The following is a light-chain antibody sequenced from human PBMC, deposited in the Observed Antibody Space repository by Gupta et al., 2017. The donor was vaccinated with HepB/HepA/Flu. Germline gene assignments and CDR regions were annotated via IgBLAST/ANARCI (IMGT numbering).Light chain of an antibody. CDR3: ATWDDSLSGYV. Sequence: QSVLPQPPSASGTPGQRATTSCSGSSSNIGSNYVYWYQQFPGTAPKLLIYRNNQRPSGVPDRFSGSKSGTSASLAISGLRSDDEADYYCATWDDSLSGYVFGNGTNVTVL. CDR2: RNN. CDR1: SSNIGSNY. V-gene: IGLV1-47*01. J-gene: IGLJ1*01.